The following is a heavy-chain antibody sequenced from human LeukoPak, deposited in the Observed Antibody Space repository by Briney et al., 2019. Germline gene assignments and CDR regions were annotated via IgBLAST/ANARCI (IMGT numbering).Heavy chain of an antibody. CDR2: IYPGDSDT. J-gene: IGHJ4*02. CDR3: ARQDYDFWSGPRYYFDY. V-gene: IGHV5-51*01. Sequence: NRGASLQISCKGSGSSFTSYWSGWVRQLPGKGLEWMGIIYPGDSDTRYSPSFQGQVTISADKSISTAYLQWCSLKASDTAMYYCARQDYDFWSGPRYYFDYWGQGTLVTVSS. CDR1: GSSFTSYW. D-gene: IGHD3-3*01.